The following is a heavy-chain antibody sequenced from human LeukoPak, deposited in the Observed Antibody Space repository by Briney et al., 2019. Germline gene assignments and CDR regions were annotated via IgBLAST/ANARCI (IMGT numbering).Heavy chain of an antibody. CDR1: GFTFSNYA. Sequence: GGSLRLSCAASGFTFSNYAMSWVRQAPGKGLEWVSTISGSGGSTYYADSVKGRFTISRDNSKNTLYLQMNSLRAEDTAVYYCASGPLYCSGGSCYLEWFDPWGQGTLVTVSS. V-gene: IGHV3-23*01. CDR3: ASGPLYCSGGSCYLEWFDP. D-gene: IGHD2-15*01. J-gene: IGHJ5*02. CDR2: ISGSGGST.